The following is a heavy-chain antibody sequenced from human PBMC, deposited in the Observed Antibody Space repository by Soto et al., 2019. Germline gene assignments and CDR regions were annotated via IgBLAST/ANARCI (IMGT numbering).Heavy chain of an antibody. CDR1: GFTFSSYD. CDR2: IGIGGDT. J-gene: IGHJ6*01. V-gene: IGHV3-13*01. Sequence: EVQLVESGGGLVQPGGSLRLSCVASGFTFSSYDMHWVRQPTGKGLEWVSGIGIGGDTYYSGSVKGRFTISRENAKDSLYLQMNSLSDGDTDVYYCTRTSGLFSYGLDVRGQGVTVTVSS. CDR3: TRTSGLFSYGLDV. D-gene: IGHD3-3*01.